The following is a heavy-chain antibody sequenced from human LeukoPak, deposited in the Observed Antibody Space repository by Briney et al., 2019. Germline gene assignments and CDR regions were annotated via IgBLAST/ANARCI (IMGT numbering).Heavy chain of an antibody. CDR1: EFTFSTYW. CDR3: ARDRAMDDF. CDR2: INQDGSEK. Sequence: GGSLRLSCAASEFTFSTYWMNWVRQAPGKGLQWVANINQDGSEKNYVDSVKGRFTISRDNAKNSPYLQMNSLRAEDTAVYYCARDRAMDDFWGQGTLVTVSS. V-gene: IGHV3-7*01. J-gene: IGHJ4*02. D-gene: IGHD5-18*01.